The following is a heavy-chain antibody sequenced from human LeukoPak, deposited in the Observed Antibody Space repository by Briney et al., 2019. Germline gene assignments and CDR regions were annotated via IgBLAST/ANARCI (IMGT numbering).Heavy chain of an antibody. D-gene: IGHD3-10*01. CDR1: GFTFSSYG. CDR3: AKDWGVLYGSGSYYHPPLFDY. V-gene: IGHV3-30*18. CDR2: ISYDGSNK. J-gene: IGHJ4*02. Sequence: PGRSLRLSCAASGFTFSSYGMHWVRQAPGKGLEWVAVISYDGSNKYYADSVKGRFTISRDNSKNTLYLQMNSLRAEDTALYYCAKDWGVLYGSGSYYHPPLFDYWGQGTLVTVSS.